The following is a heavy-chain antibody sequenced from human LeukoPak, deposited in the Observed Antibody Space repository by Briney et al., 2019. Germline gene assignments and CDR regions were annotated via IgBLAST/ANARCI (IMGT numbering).Heavy chain of an antibody. J-gene: IGHJ4*02. CDR2: THYSGSA. Sequence: SETLSLTCVVSGGSISSNDHYWAWIRQSPGNGLEWVATTHYSGSAYYNPSLKSRFTISVDTSKNQVSLILRSVTAADTALYYCARHPTYSTPDFWGQGTPVAVSS. CDR3: ARHPTYSTPDF. D-gene: IGHD5-18*01. V-gene: IGHV4-39*01. CDR1: GGSISSNDHY.